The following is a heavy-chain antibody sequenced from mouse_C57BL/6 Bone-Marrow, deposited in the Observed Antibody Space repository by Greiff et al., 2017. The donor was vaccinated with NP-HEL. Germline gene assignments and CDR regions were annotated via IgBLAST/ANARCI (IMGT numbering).Heavy chain of an antibody. J-gene: IGHJ1*03. CDR3: ARDARYYGSRDYWYFDV. Sequence: EVMLVESGGGLVQSGRSLRLSCATSGFTFSDFYMEWVRQAPGKGLEWIAASRNKANDYTTEYSASVKGRFIVSRDTSQSILYLQMNALRAEDTAIYYCARDARYYGSRDYWYFDVWGTGTTVTVSS. CDR1: GFTFSDFY. V-gene: IGHV7-1*01. D-gene: IGHD1-1*01. CDR2: SRNKANDYTT.